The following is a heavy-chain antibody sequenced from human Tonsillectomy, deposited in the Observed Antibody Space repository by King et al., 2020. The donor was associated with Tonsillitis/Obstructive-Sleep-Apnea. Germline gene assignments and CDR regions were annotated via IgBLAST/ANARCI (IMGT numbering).Heavy chain of an antibody. CDR2: IYTGGIT. Sequence: VQLVESGGGLIQPGGSLRLSCAASGFTVSSNYMSWVRQAPGKGLEWVSLIYTGGITYYADSVKGRFTISRDNSKNTLYLQMNSLRAEDTAVYYCARGGVIFAGSPLDSWGQGTLATVSS. J-gene: IGHJ4*02. CDR1: GFTVSSNY. CDR3: ARGGVIFAGSPLDS. V-gene: IGHV3-53*01. D-gene: IGHD3-10*01.